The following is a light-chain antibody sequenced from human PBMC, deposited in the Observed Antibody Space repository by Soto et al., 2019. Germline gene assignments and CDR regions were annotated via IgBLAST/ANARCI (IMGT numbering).Light chain of an antibody. CDR3: SSYTSSRTRV. V-gene: IGLV2-14*01. Sequence: QSALTQPASVSGSPGQSITISCTGTSSDVGGYNYVSWYQQHPGKAPKLMIYDVSNRPSGFSNRFSGSKSGNTASLAISGLQAEDEADYYCSSYTSSRTRVFGTGTKLTVL. J-gene: IGLJ1*01. CDR1: SSDVGGYNY. CDR2: DVS.